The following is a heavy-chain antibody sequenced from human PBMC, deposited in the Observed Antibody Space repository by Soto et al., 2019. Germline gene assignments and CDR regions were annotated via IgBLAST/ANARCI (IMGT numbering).Heavy chain of an antibody. D-gene: IGHD2-21*02. J-gene: IGHJ4*02. V-gene: IGHV3-21*01. CDR3: ATVTAAGY. CDR2: ISSSGSYI. CDR1: GFTFSHYS. Sequence: EGSLRLSCAASGFTFSHYSVNWVRQAPGKGLEWVSSISSSGSYIFYADSVKGRFTISRDNAKNSVYLQMNSLRAEDTALYYCATVTAAGYWGQGTLVTVSS.